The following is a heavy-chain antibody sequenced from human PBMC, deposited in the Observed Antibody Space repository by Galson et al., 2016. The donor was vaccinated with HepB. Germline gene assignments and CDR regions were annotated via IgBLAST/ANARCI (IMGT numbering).Heavy chain of an antibody. J-gene: IGHJ4*02. D-gene: IGHD6-13*01. CDR3: TRTDISTWYGYFDY. Sequence: SLRLSCAASSFIFTDYGMHWVRQAPGKGLEWVAAIWFDGTTEIYADSVKGRFTISRDNSKNAIYLQMNSLRAEDTAVYYCTRTDISTWYGYFDYWGQGTL. CDR2: IWFDGTTE. CDR1: SFIFTDYG. V-gene: IGHV3-33*01.